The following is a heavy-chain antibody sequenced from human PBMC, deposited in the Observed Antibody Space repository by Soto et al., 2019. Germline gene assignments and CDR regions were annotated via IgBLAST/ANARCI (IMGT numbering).Heavy chain of an antibody. CDR1: GGSISSYY. J-gene: IGHJ4*02. CDR2: IYYSGST. CDR3: ARGVGSKPFDY. D-gene: IGHD1-26*01. V-gene: IGHV4-59*01. Sequence: TSETLSLTCTVSGGSISSYYWSWIRQPPGKGLEWIGYIYYSGSTNYNPSLKSRVTISVDTSKNQFSLKLSSVTAADTAVYYCARGVGSKPFDYWGQGTLVTVS.